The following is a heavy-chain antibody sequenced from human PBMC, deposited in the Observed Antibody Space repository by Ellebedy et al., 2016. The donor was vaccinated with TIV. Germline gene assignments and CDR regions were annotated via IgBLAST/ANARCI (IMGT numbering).Heavy chain of an antibody. CDR3: AKRVSEDYFFDY. CDR2: INSDGSST. D-gene: IGHD4/OR15-4a*01. Sequence: GESLKISCAASGFTFSSHWMHWVRQAPGKGLVWVSRINSDGSSTSYADSVKGRFTISRDNSKNTLYLHMNALRAEDTAVFYCAKRVSEDYFFDYWGQGTPVTVSS. J-gene: IGHJ4*02. CDR1: GFTFSSHW. V-gene: IGHV3-74*01.